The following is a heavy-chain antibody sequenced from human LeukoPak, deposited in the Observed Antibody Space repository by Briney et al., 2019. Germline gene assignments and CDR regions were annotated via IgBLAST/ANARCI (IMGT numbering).Heavy chain of an antibody. CDR2: ITGTGGVT. Sequence: GGSLRLSCAASGFTFRSYAMGWVRQAPGKGLEWLSAITGTGGVTYYADSVKGRFTISRDSSKTTLYLQMNSLRAEDTAVYYCAKEVSGSGSYYGGNYYWGQGTLVIVSS. V-gene: IGHV3-23*01. CDR1: GFTFRSYA. J-gene: IGHJ4*02. D-gene: IGHD3-10*01. CDR3: AKEVSGSGSYYGGNYY.